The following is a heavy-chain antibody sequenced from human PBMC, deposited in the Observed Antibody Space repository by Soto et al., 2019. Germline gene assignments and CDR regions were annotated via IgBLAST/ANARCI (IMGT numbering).Heavy chain of an antibody. J-gene: IGHJ4*02. Sequence: QVQLVQSGAEVKKPGASVKVSCKASGYTFTTYGMSWVRHAPGQGLDWMGWISTYNGNTKYAERLQGRVTMTTDKTTSTAYMELRSLRSDDTAVYYCARGPTDYYDNSGDYFLDYWGQGTMVTVSS. CDR3: ARGPTDYYDNSGDYFLDY. CDR1: GYTFTTYG. CDR2: ISTYNGNT. D-gene: IGHD3-22*01. V-gene: IGHV1-18*01.